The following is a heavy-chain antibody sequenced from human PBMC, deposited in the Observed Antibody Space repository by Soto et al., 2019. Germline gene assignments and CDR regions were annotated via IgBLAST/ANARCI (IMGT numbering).Heavy chain of an antibody. J-gene: IGHJ4*02. CDR1: GFTFSSYG. CDR2: IWNDGSNK. CDR3: ARDQSSSWYFDY. D-gene: IGHD6-13*01. V-gene: IGHV3-33*08. Sequence: GGSLRLSCAASGFTFSSYGMHWVRQAPGKGLEWVAVIWNDGSNKYYADSVKGRFTISRDNSKNTLYLQMNSLRAEDTAVYYCARDQSSSWYFDYWGQGTLVTVSS.